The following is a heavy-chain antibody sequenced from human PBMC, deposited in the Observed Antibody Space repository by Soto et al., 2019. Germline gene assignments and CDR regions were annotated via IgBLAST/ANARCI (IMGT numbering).Heavy chain of an antibody. Sequence: ASVKVSCKSSGYTFTSYGISWGRQAPGQGLECMGWISAYNGNTNYAQKLQGRVTMTTDTSTSTAYMELRSLRSDDTAVYYCARDRISPRYYYGMDVWGQGTTVT. V-gene: IGHV1-18*04. J-gene: IGHJ6*02. CDR1: GYTFTSYG. CDR2: ISAYNGNT. CDR3: ARDRISPRYYYGMDV. D-gene: IGHD2-15*01.